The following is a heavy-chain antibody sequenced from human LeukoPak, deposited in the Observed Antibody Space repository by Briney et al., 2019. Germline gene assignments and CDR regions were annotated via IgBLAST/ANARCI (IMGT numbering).Heavy chain of an antibody. CDR1: GFTFSSYW. J-gene: IGHJ6*03. Sequence: GGSLRLSCAASGFTFSSYWMSWVRKAPGKGLEWVANIKQDGSEKYYVDSVKGRFTISRDNAKNSLYVQMKSLRAEDTALYYCARLGSWYAGYMDVWGKGTTVTVSS. CDR3: ARLGSWYAGYMDV. V-gene: IGHV3-7*03. D-gene: IGHD6-13*01. CDR2: IKQDGSEK.